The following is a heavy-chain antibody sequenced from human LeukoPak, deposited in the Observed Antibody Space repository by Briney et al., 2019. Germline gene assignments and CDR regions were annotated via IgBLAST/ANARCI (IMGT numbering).Heavy chain of an antibody. Sequence: PGGSLRLSCAASGFTFDDYAMHWVRQAPGKGLEWVSGISWNSGSIGYADSVKGRFTISRDNAKNSLYLQMNSLRAEDTALYYCAKGPGYSSGWYWYFDYWGQGTLVTVSS. CDR2: ISWNSGSI. V-gene: IGHV3-9*01. CDR3: AKGPGYSSGWYWYFDY. CDR1: GFTFDDYA. J-gene: IGHJ4*02. D-gene: IGHD6-19*01.